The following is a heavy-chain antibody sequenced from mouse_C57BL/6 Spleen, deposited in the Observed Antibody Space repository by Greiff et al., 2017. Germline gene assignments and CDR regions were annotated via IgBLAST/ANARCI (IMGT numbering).Heavy chain of an antibody. V-gene: IGHV1-26*01. CDR1: GYTFTDYY. Sequence: EVQLQQSGPELVKPGASVKISCKASGYTFTDYYMNWVKQSHGKSLEWIGDINPNNGGTSYNQKFKGKATLTVDKSSSTAYMELRSLTSEDSAVYYCVLYYDYDAGFAYWGQGTLVTVSA. D-gene: IGHD2-4*01. J-gene: IGHJ3*01. CDR2: INPNNGGT. CDR3: VLYYDYDAGFAY.